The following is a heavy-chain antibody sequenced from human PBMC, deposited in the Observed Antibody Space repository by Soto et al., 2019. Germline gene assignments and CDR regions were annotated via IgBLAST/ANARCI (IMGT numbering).Heavy chain of an antibody. D-gene: IGHD6-13*01. CDR3: AGDVAAADY. CDR2: INAGNANT. CDR1: GYTFTSYA. V-gene: IGHV1-3*05. J-gene: IGHJ4*02. Sequence: QVQLVQSGAEEKKPGASVKVSCKASGYTFTSYAMHWVRQAPGQRLEWMGWINAGNANTKHSQKLQGRVTITTDPSARTAYMELGSLRSEDTAVYYCAGDVAAADYWGQGTLVTVSS.